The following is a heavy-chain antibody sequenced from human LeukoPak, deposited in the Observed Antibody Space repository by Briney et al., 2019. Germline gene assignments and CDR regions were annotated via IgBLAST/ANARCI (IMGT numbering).Heavy chain of an antibody. CDR1: GFTFSSYE. Sequence: GGSLRLSCAASGFTFSSYEMNWVREAPGRGLEWVSYISSSGSTIYYADSVKGRFTISRDNAKNSLYLQMNSLRAEDTAVYYCARNSGSYYGYYYYYMDVWGKGTRVTISS. V-gene: IGHV3-48*03. CDR3: ARNSGSYYGYYYYYMDV. D-gene: IGHD1-26*01. J-gene: IGHJ6*03. CDR2: ISSSGSTI.